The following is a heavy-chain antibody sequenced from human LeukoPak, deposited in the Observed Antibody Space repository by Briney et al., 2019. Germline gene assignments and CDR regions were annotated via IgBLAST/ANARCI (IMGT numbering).Heavy chain of an antibody. CDR1: GFTFSSYA. V-gene: IGHV3-30-3*01. Sequence: PGRSLRLSCAASGFTFSSYAMRWVRQAPGKWLGWVAVISYDGSNKYYADSVKGRFTISRDNSKNTLYLQMNSLRAEDTAVYYCARSYYDSSGSIDYWGQGALVTVSS. D-gene: IGHD3-22*01. CDR2: ISYDGSNK. J-gene: IGHJ4*02. CDR3: ARSYYDSSGSIDY.